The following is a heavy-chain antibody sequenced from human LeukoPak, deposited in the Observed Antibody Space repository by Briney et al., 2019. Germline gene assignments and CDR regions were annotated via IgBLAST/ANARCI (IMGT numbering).Heavy chain of an antibody. V-gene: IGHV4-4*07. CDR1: GGSISSYY. J-gene: IGHJ3*02. Sequence: SETLSLTYTVSGGSISSYYWSWIRQPAGKGLEWIGRIYTSGSTNYNPSLKSRVTMSVDTSKNQFSLKLSSVTAADTAVYYCARASPMAREDAFDIWGQGTMVTVSS. CDR3: ARASPMAREDAFDI. CDR2: IYTSGST. D-gene: IGHD2-8*01.